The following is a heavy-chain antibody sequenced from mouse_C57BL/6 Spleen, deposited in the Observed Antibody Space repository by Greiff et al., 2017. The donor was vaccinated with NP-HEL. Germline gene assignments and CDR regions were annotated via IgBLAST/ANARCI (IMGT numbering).Heavy chain of an antibody. CDR3: VRADYYGSSYYFDY. CDR2: IHPNSGST. CDR1: GYTFTSYW. Sequence: QVQLQQPGAELVKPGASVQLSCKASGYTFTSYWMHWVKQRPGQGLEWIGMIHPNSGSTNYNEKFKSKATLTVDKSSSTAYMQLSSLTSEDSAVYYCVRADYYGSSYYFDYWGQGTTLTVSS. D-gene: IGHD1-1*01. J-gene: IGHJ2*01. V-gene: IGHV1-64*01.